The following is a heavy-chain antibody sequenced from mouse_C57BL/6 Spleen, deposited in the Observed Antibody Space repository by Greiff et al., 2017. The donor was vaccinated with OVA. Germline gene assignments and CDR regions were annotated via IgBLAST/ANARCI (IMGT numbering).Heavy chain of an antibody. CDR1: GYTFTDYN. V-gene: IGHV1-22*01. J-gene: IGHJ4*01. CDR3: ATAQATGYAMDY. CDR2: INPNNGGT. Sequence: VQLQQSGPELVKPGASVKMSCKASGYTFTDYNMHWVKQSHGKSLEWIGYINPNNGGTSYNQKFKGKATLTVNKSSSTAYMELRSLTSEDSAVYYCATAQATGYAMDYWGQGTSVTVSS. D-gene: IGHD3-2*02.